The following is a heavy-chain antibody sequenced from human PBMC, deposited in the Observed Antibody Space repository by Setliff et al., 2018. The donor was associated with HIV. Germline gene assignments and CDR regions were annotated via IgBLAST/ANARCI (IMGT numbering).Heavy chain of an antibody. V-gene: IGHV6-1*01. CDR3: ARGGDWDYDYYMDV. CDR1: GDSVSSNTAA. D-gene: IGHD3-16*01. CDR2: TYYRSKWSN. Sequence: SQTLSLTCAISGDSVSSNTAAWNWIRQSPSSGLEWLGRTYYRSKWSNDYAVSVKSRITINPDTSKNQFSLQLNSVTPEGTAVYFCARGGDWDYDYYMDVWDKGTTVTVSS. J-gene: IGHJ6*03.